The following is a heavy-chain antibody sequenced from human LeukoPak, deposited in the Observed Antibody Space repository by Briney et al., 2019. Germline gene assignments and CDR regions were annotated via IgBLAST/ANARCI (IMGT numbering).Heavy chain of an antibody. CDR3: ARGVGARSKSNWFDP. V-gene: IGHV1-46*01. J-gene: IGHJ5*02. D-gene: IGHD1-26*01. Sequence: ASVKVSCKASGYTLTSYYLHWVRQAPGQGLEWMGIINPSGGSASYAQKFRGRVTMTRDTSTSTVYMELSSLRSEDTAVYYCARGVGARSKSNWFDPWGQGTLVTVSS. CDR2: INPSGGSA. CDR1: GYTLTSYY.